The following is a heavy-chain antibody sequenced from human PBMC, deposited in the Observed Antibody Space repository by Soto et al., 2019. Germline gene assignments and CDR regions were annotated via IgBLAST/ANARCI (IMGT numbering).Heavy chain of an antibody. J-gene: IGHJ4*02. Sequence: EVQLLESGGGSVQPGGSLRLSCAASGFTFSNYAMTWVRQAPGKGLEWVSTMSGTAGNTYYADSVKGRFTISRDNSKNTLYLQMISMRAEDTAVDYCAKKYYFGSGSYVFYFDYWGQGTLVTVSS. CDR3: AKKYYFGSGSYVFYFDY. D-gene: IGHD3-10*01. CDR2: MSGTAGNT. CDR1: GFTFSNYA. V-gene: IGHV3-23*01.